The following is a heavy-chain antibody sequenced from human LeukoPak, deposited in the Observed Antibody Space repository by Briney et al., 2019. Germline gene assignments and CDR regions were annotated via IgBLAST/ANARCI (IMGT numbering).Heavy chain of an antibody. CDR1: GYRFPTYW. D-gene: IGHD3-22*01. J-gene: IGHJ5*01. V-gene: IGHV5-51*01. CDR2: IYPGDSDT. Sequence: GESLKISCKGSGYRFPTYWIAWVRQMPGKGLEWMGIIYPGDSDTKYSPSFQGQVTISADKSIRTAYLQWSSLKASDTAMYYCAATYYYDSSGNPVWFDSWGQGTLVTVSS. CDR3: AATYYYDSSGNPVWFDS.